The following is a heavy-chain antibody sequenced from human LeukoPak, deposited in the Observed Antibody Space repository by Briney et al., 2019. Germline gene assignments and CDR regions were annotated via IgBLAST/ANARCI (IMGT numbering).Heavy chain of an antibody. CDR2: IKQDGSEK. CDR1: GFTFSSYW. Sequence: GGSLRLSCAASGFTFSSYWMSWVRQAPGKGLGWVANIKQDGSEKYYVDSVKGRFTISRDNAKNSLYLQMNSLRAEDTAVYYCARGGRIAARPDDYWGQGTLVTVSS. CDR3: ARGGRIAARPDDY. D-gene: IGHD6-6*01. J-gene: IGHJ4*02. V-gene: IGHV3-7*01.